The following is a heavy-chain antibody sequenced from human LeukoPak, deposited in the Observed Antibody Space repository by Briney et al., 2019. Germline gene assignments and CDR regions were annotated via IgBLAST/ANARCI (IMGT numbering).Heavy chain of an antibody. CDR1: GFTFKNYW. V-gene: IGHV3-7*01. Sequence: PGGSLRLSCAASGFTFKNYWMSWVRQAPGKGLEWVANIKQDGSEKYYVDSVKGRFTSSRDNAKNSLYLQMNSLRADDTAVYYCARVSESYHDYWGQGTLVTVSS. CDR3: ARVSESYHDY. D-gene: IGHD1-26*01. CDR2: IKQDGSEK. J-gene: IGHJ4*02.